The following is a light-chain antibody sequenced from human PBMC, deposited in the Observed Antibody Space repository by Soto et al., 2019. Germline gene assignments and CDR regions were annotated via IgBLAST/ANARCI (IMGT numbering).Light chain of an antibody. Sequence: QSALTQPASVSGSPGQSITISCTGTSSDIGTYNYVSWYQQHPGKAPKVMIYDVTNRPSGVSDRFSGSKSGNTASLTISGLQAEDEADYYCSSNTRSSTRVFGGGTQLTVL. V-gene: IGLV2-14*03. CDR1: SSDIGTYNY. CDR3: SSNTRSSTRV. CDR2: DVT. J-gene: IGLJ2*01.